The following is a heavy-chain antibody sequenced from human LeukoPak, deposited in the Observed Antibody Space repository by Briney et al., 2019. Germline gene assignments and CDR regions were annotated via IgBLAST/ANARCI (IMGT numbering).Heavy chain of an antibody. J-gene: IGHJ4*02. CDR3: ARDRRYCSGGSCYGSDFDY. CDR1: GYTFTSYY. CDR2: INPSGGST. V-gene: IGHV1-46*01. Sequence: ASVKVSCKASGYTFTSYYMHWVRQAPGQGLEWMGIINPSGGSTSYAQKFQGRVTRTRDTSTSTVYMELSSLRSEDTAVYYCARDRRYCSGGSCYGSDFDYWGQGTLVTVSS. D-gene: IGHD2-15*01.